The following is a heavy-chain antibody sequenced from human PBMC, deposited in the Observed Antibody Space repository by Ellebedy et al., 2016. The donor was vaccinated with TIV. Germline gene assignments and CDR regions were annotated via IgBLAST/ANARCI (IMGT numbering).Heavy chain of an antibody. V-gene: IGHV4-61*01. CDR2: GYHSGST. Sequence: SETLSLXXTVSGGSVTSRSYYWTWIRQPPGKGLEWIGFGYHSGSTYYNPSLKSRATLSVDTSKNQFSLRLTSVTAADSAVYYCARGEDSGLAYWGQGTLVTVSS. D-gene: IGHD6-19*01. J-gene: IGHJ4*02. CDR3: ARGEDSGLAY. CDR1: GGSVTSRSYY.